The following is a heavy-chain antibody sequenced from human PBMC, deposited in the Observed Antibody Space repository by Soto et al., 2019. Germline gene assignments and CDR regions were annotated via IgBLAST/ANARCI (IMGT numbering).Heavy chain of an antibody. V-gene: IGHV3-23*01. Sequence: GSLRLSCAASGFTFSSYAMSWVRQAPGKGLEWVSAISGSGGSTYYADSVKGRFTISRDNSKNTLYLQMNSLRAEDTAVYYYAKSSEARFYRSYFDSWRQGTLATVSS. CDR1: GFTFSSYA. D-gene: IGHD3-3*01. CDR2: ISGSGGST. CDR3: AKSSEARFYRSYFDS. J-gene: IGHJ4*02.